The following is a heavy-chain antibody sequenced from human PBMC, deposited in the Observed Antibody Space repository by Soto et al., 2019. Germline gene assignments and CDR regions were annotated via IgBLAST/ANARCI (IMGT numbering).Heavy chain of an antibody. Sequence: QVQLQESGPGLVKPSQTLSLTCTVSGGSISSGGYYWSWIRQHPGQGLEWIGYIYYSGSTYYNPSLMSRVTISVDTSKNQFSLKLSSVTAADTAVYYCARALSGGAYGYYYYYGMAVWGHGTTVVVSS. CDR3: ARALSGGAYGYYYYYGMAV. D-gene: IGHD5-12*01. J-gene: IGHJ6*02. V-gene: IGHV4-31*03. CDR2: IYYSGST. CDR1: GGSISSGGYY.